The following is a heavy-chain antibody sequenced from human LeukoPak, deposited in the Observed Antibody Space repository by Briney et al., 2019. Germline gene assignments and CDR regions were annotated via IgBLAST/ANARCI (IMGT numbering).Heavy chain of an antibody. J-gene: IGHJ4*02. CDR1: GFTFDDYA. CDR2: ISWNSGSI. D-gene: IGHD3-22*01. CDR3: AKDRMESGYYNGFDY. V-gene: IGHV3-9*01. Sequence: GGSLRLSCAASGFTFDDYAMHWVRQAPGKGREWGSGISWNSGSIGYADSVKGRFTISRDNAKNSLYLQMNSLRAEDTALYYCAKDRMESGYYNGFDYWGQGTLVTVSS.